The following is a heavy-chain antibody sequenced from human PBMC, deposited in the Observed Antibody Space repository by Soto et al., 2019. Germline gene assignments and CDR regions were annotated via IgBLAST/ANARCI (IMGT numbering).Heavy chain of an antibody. J-gene: IGHJ6*02. V-gene: IGHV3-30*18. CDR1: GFTFSSYG. CDR3: AKDQGGYDRRYYYYYYGMDV. Sequence: GGSLRLACAASGFTFSSYGMHWVRQAPGKGLEWVAVISYDGSNKYYADSVKGRFTISRDNSKNTLYLQMNSLRAEDTAVYYCAKDQGGYDRRYYYYYYGMDVWGQGTTVTVSS. CDR2: ISYDGSNK. D-gene: IGHD5-12*01.